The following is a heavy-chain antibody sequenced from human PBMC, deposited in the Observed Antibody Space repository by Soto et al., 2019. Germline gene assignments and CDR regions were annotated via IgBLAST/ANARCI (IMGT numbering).Heavy chain of an antibody. D-gene: IGHD2-15*01. Sequence: GGSLRLSCAASGFTFSSYAMSWVRQAPGKGLGWVSAISGSGGSTYYADSVKGRFTISRDNSKNTLYLQMNSLRAEDTAVFYCAKDRDIVVVVAANYFDYWGQGTLVTVSS. CDR3: AKDRDIVVVVAANYFDY. J-gene: IGHJ4*02. CDR1: GFTFSSYA. V-gene: IGHV3-23*01. CDR2: ISGSGGST.